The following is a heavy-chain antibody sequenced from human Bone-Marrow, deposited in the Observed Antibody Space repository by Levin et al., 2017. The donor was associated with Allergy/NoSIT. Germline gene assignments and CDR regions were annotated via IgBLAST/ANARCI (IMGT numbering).Heavy chain of an antibody. Sequence: SETLSLTCTVSGGSISSGGYYWSWIRQHPGKGLEWIGYIYYSGSTYYNPSLKSRVTISVDTSKNQFSLKLSSVTAADTAVYYCAGPYYCGSTSCYAKADDAFDIWGQGTMVTVSS. D-gene: IGHD2-2*01. CDR2: IYYSGST. CDR3: AGPYYCGSTSCYAKADDAFDI. CDR1: GGSISSGGYY. J-gene: IGHJ3*02. V-gene: IGHV4-31*03.